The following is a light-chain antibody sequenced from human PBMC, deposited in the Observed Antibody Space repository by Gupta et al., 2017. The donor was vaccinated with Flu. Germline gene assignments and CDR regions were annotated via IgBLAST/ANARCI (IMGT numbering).Light chain of an antibody. V-gene: IGKV2-28*01. CDR1: QRLLYSNGYNY. J-gene: IGKJ4*01. Sequence: EIVMTTPPLPMPVTPGEPASIPCRSSQRLLYSNGYNYLDWYVQKPGQSLQLVLYLNSIRASAVPYRFSGGGSGIDFTLESSRVEAVDVGIYYCIQARQTPTFGGGTKLEIK. CDR3: IQARQTPT. CDR2: LNS.